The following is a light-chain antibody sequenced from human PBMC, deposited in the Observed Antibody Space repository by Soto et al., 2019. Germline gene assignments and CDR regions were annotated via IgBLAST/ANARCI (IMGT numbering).Light chain of an antibody. V-gene: IGKV1-16*02. CDR3: QQYKSLPLT. CDR2: AAA. CDR1: QDIGSY. Sequence: DIQMNQSPSSLSESVGERVSITCRASQDIGSYLAWFQQKPGKPPKSLIYAAADLQSGVPSKFSGRGSGTDFTLTISSQQPEDFATYYCQQYKSLPLTFRGGTKLEIK. J-gene: IGKJ4*01.